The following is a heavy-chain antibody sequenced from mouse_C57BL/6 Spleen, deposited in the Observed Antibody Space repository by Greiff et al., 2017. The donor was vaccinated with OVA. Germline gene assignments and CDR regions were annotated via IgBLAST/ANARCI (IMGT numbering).Heavy chain of an antibody. CDR2: ISYDGSN. V-gene: IGHV3-6*01. CDR3: ARAPNWDDAMDY. D-gene: IGHD4-1*02. CDR1: GYSITSGYY. J-gene: IGHJ4*01. Sequence: VQLQQSGPGLVKPSQSLSLTCSVTGYSITSGYYWNWIRQFPGNKLEWMGYISYDGSNNYNPSLKNRISITRDTSKNQFFLKLNSVTTEDTATYYCARAPNWDDAMDYWGQGTSVTVSS.